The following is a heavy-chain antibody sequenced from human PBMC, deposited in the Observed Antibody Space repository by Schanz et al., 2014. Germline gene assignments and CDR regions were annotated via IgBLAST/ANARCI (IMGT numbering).Heavy chain of an antibody. Sequence: QVQLQESGPGLVKPSGTLSLTCAVSGVSINSNNWWSWVRQPPGKGLEWIGEIDHGGSTNYNPSRKSRVTILVDKSKNQFSLKLTSVTAADTAVYYCARAPTSNFDPWGQGTPVTVSS. CDR1: GVSINSNNW. V-gene: IGHV4-4*02. CDR3: ARAPTSNFDP. CDR2: IDHGGST. J-gene: IGHJ5*02.